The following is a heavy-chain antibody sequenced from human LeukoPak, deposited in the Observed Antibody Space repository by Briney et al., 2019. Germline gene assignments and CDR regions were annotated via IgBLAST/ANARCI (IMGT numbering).Heavy chain of an antibody. D-gene: IGHD2-15*01. CDR2: INHSGST. J-gene: IGHJ6*03. Sequence: NPSETLSLTCAVYGGSFIDYYWSWIRQPPGKGLEWIGEINHSGSTNYNPSLKSRVSISVDTSKNQFSLKLTSVTAADTAVYYCARMRGGGIGYHYYVDVWGKGTTVIVSS. CDR3: ARMRGGGIGYHYYVDV. CDR1: GGSFIDYY. V-gene: IGHV4-34*01.